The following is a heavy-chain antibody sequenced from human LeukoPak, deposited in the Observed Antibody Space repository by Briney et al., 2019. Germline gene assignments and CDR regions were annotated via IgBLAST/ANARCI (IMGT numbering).Heavy chain of an antibody. CDR1: AFTFSSYW. D-gene: IGHD3-22*01. J-gene: IGHJ5*02. CDR3: AQEHVDSSGYYYVPNWFDP. Sequence: GGSLRLSCTASAFTFSSYWMTWVRQAPGKGLERVANIKQHGSAKYYVDSVKHRLTISRDNAKNSLYLQMNSLRAEDTAVYYCAQEHVDSSGYYYVPNWFDPWGQGTLVILSS. V-gene: IGHV3-7*02. CDR2: IKQHGSAK.